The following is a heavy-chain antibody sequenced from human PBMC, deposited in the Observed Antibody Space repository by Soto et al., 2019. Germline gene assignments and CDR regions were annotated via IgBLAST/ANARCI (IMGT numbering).Heavy chain of an antibody. Sequence: PSETLSLTCTVSGGSISSYYWSWIRQPPGKGLEWIGYIYYSGSTNYNPSLKSRVTISVDTSKNQFSLKLSSVTAADTAVYYCARDRIQLWFRSHYSYMDVWGKGTTVTVSS. CDR1: GGSISSYY. D-gene: IGHD5-18*01. CDR2: IYYSGST. CDR3: ARDRIQLWFRSHYSYMDV. J-gene: IGHJ6*03. V-gene: IGHV4-59*01.